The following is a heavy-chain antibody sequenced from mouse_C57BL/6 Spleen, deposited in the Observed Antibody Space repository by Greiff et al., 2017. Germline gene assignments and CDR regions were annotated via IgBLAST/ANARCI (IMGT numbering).Heavy chain of an antibody. D-gene: IGHD1-1*01. V-gene: IGHV7-3*01. CDR3: ARYNDYGSSGRFAY. CDR2: IRNKANGYTT. Sequence: EVQVVESGGGLVQPGGSLSLSCAASGFTFTDYYMSWVRQPPGKALEWLGFIRNKANGYTTEYSASVKGRFTISRDNSQIILYLQMNALRAEDSATYYCARYNDYGSSGRFAYWGQGTLVTVSA. J-gene: IGHJ3*01. CDR1: GFTFTDYY.